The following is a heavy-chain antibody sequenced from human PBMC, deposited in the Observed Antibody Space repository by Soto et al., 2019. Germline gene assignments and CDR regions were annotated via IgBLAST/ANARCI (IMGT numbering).Heavy chain of an antibody. Sequence: PSETLSLTCAVYGGSISGYYWSWIRQPPGKGLEWIGEINHSGSTNYNPSLKSRVTISVGTSKNQFSLKLTSVTAADTAVYYCARDKITGLFDYWGQGTLVTVSS. CDR2: INHSGST. J-gene: IGHJ4*02. CDR1: GGSISGYY. V-gene: IGHV4-34*01. D-gene: IGHD2-8*02. CDR3: ARDKITGLFDY.